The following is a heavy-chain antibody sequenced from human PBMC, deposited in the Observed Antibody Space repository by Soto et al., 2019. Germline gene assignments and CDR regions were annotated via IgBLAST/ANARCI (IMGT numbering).Heavy chain of an antibody. CDR2: IYYSGST. Sequence: PSETLSLTCTVSGGSISSYYWSWIRQPPGKGLEGIGYIYYSGSTNYNPSLKSRVTISVDTSKNQFSLKLSSVTAADTAVYYCARAPYYYDSSGYYGAYYYYGMDVWGQGTTVTVSS. J-gene: IGHJ6*02. D-gene: IGHD3-22*01. CDR3: ARAPYYYDSSGYYGAYYYYGMDV. V-gene: IGHV4-59*01. CDR1: GGSISSYY.